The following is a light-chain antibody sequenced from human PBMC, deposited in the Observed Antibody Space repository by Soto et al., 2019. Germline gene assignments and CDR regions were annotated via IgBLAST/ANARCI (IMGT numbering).Light chain of an antibody. CDR2: EVT. CDR1: SGDVGGYDY. CDR3: SSYTSGSTRV. Sequence: QSVLTQPASVSGSPGQSIAISCTGTSGDVGGYDYVSWYQQHPDKAPKLMIYEVTKRPSWVSNRFSGSKSGNTASLTISGLQPEDEADYYCSSYTSGSTRVFGSGTRSPS. V-gene: IGLV2-14*01. J-gene: IGLJ1*01.